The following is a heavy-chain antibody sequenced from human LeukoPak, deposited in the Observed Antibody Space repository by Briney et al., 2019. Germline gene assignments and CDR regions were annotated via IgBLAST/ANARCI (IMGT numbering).Heavy chain of an antibody. CDR2: ISGSGNGFSI. Sequence: GGSLRLSCAASGFTFSSYWMSWVRQTPGKGPEYVSTISGSGNGFSIYYADSVKGRFTISRDDSKSILYLQMNGLRSEDTAVYYCVKDFGRVRGTPDSWGQGTLVTVSS. D-gene: IGHD3-16*01. CDR3: VKDFGRVRGTPDS. CDR1: GFTFSSYW. J-gene: IGHJ4*02. V-gene: IGHV3-64D*06.